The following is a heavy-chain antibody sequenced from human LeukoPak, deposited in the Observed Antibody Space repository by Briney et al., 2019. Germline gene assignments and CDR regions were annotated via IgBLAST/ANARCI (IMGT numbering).Heavy chain of an antibody. CDR3: ARGPVSTHGMDV. Sequence: ASVKVSCKASGYSFSTYDITWVRQATGQGLEWMGWRNPNSGRTGFAQKFQGRLTMTADTSISTAYMELSSLTSDDTAVYYCARGPVSTHGMDVWGQGTTVTVSS. J-gene: IGHJ6*02. CDR1: GYSFSTYD. V-gene: IGHV1-8*01. CDR2: RNPNSGRT. D-gene: IGHD6-13*01.